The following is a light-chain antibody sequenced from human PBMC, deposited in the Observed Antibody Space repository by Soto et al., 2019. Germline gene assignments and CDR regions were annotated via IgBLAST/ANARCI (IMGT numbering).Light chain of an antibody. CDR2: GAS. CDR3: QQYHNWLPIT. J-gene: IGKJ1*01. CDR1: VSVRTD. V-gene: IGKV3-15*01. Sequence: VLTHPRGTLYLPHGERATLSCRASVSVRTDLAWYQQKPGQAPRLLIYGASTRAASVPVRFSGSGSGSEFTLTIDTRQSEDFAGYYCQQYHNWLPITFGQGTKV.